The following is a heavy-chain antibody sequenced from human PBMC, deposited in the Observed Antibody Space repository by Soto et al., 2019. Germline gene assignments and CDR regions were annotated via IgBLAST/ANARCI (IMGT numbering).Heavy chain of an antibody. Sequence: QVQLQESGPGLVKPSETLSLTCTVSGGSISSYYWSWIRQPPGKGLEWIGYIYYSGGTNYNPSLKRPGTISIDTPKNQCFLRLGSVTTADTAVYYCARESWDTGFDYWGQGTLVTVSS. V-gene: IGHV4-59*01. CDR2: IYYSGGT. D-gene: IGHD5-18*01. CDR1: GGSISSYY. CDR3: ARESWDTGFDY. J-gene: IGHJ4*02.